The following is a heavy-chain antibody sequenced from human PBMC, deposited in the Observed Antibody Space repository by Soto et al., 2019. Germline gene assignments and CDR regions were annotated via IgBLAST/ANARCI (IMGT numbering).Heavy chain of an antibody. CDR2: INHSGSS. J-gene: IGHJ5*02. Sequence: QVQLEQWGAGLLKPSETLSLTCAVYGGSFSVYYWSWIRQSPGKGLEWIGEINHSGSSIYNPSLMSRVTLSVDTSKSQLSLKLSSVTAADTAVYYCLGWLGTNWFDPWGQGTLVTVSS. CDR3: LGWLGTNWFDP. V-gene: IGHV4-34*02. D-gene: IGHD3-3*01. CDR1: GGSFSVYY.